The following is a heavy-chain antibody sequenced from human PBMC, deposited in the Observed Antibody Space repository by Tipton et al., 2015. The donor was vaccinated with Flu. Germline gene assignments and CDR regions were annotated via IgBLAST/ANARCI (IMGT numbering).Heavy chain of an antibody. CDR2: IWYDGSNK. V-gene: IGHV3-33*01. J-gene: IGHJ4*02. D-gene: IGHD1-26*01. CDR3: ARDWGIVGATLDYFDY. Sequence: SLRLSCAASGFTFSSYGMHWVRQAPGKGLEWMAVIWYDGSNKYYADSVKGRFTISRDNSKNTLYLQMNSLRAEDTAVYYCARDWGIVGATLDYFDYWGQGTLVTVSS. CDR1: GFTFSSYG.